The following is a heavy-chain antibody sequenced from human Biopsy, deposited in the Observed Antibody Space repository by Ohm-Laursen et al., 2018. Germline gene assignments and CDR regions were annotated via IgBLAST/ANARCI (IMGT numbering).Heavy chain of an antibody. CDR3: ARWETTLGRSLDS. D-gene: IGHD1-26*01. Sequence: GASVKVSCKVSGYTFTSHDINWVRQATGQGLEWMGWMSPNTGNTVYAQRFQDRVTMTSDTSTGTAYMESTSLTSDDTAVYFCARWETTLGRSLDSWGQGTLVAVSS. V-gene: IGHV1-8*01. CDR2: MSPNTGNT. CDR1: GYTFTSHD. J-gene: IGHJ4*02.